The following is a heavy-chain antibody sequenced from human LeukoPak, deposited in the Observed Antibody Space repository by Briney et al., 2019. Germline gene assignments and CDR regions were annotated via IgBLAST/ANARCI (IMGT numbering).Heavy chain of an antibody. Sequence: ASVKVSCKASGYTFTSYAMHWVRQAPGQRLEWMGWINAGNGNTKYSQKFQGRVTITRDTSASTAHMELSSLRSEDTAVYYCARAPGGEGYCSSTSCRTLDYWGQGTLVTVSS. CDR2: INAGNGNT. CDR1: GYTFTSYA. J-gene: IGHJ4*02. D-gene: IGHD2-2*01. CDR3: ARAPGGEGYCSSTSCRTLDY. V-gene: IGHV1-3*01.